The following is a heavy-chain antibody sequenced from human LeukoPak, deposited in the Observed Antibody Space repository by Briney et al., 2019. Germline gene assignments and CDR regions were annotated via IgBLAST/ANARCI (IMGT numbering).Heavy chain of an antibody. V-gene: IGHV3-33*01. CDR2: IWHDGSRK. D-gene: IGHD3-22*01. J-gene: IGHJ1*01. CDR3: ARDEGDSSGYYPGL. Sequence: GGSLRLSCAASGLTLSNYGMHWVRQAPGKGLEWVAAIWHDGSRKYYAESVKGRFTISRDNARNTVYVQMDSLRAEDTAVYYCARDEGDSSGYYPGLWGQGTLVTISS. CDR1: GLTLSNYG.